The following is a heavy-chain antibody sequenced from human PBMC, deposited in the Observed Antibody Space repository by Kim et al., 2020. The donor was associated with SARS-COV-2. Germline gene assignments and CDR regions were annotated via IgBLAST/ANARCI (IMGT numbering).Heavy chain of an antibody. Sequence: GGSLRLSCAASGFTFSDYYMSWIRQAPGKGLEWVSYISSSGSTIYYADSVKGRFTISRDNAKNSLYLQMNSLRAEDTAVYYCARDNYAYYDSSGYDYWGQGTLVTVSS. CDR3: ARDNYAYYDSSGYDY. CDR2: ISSSGSTI. J-gene: IGHJ4*02. D-gene: IGHD3-22*01. V-gene: IGHV3-11*01. CDR1: GFTFSDYY.